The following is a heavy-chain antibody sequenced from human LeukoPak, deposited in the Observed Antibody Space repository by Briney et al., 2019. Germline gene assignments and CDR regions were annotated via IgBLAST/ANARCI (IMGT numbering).Heavy chain of an antibody. V-gene: IGHV3-21*01. J-gene: IGHJ4*02. CDR1: GFTFSSYS. Sequence: PGGSLRLSCAASGFTFSSYSMNWVRQAPGKGLEWVSSISSSSSYIYYADSVKGRFTISRDNAKNSLYLQMNSLRAEDTAVYYCARDPPKPTLGIAVPRWGQGTLVTVSS. CDR2: ISSSSSYI. CDR3: ARDPPKPTLGIAVPR. D-gene: IGHD6-19*01.